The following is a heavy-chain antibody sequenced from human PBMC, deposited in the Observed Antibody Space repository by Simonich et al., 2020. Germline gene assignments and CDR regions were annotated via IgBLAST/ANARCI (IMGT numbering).Heavy chain of an antibody. J-gene: IGHJ4*02. CDR3: ARDAAGDY. Sequence: EVQLVESGGGLVKPGGSLRLSCAASGFTFSSYSMNWVRQAPGNGLEWVTSISSNSSYIYYADSVKGRFTISRDNAKNSLYLQMNSLRAEDTAVYYCARDAAGDYWGQGTLVTVSS. CDR1: GFTFSSYS. V-gene: IGHV3-21*01. D-gene: IGHD6-13*01. CDR2: ISSNSSYI.